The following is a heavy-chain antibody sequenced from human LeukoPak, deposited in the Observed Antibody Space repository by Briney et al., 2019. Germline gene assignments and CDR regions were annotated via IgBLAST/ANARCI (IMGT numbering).Heavy chain of an antibody. V-gene: IGHV3-15*01. J-gene: IGHJ5*02. D-gene: IGHD4-17*01. CDR3: TTAVDYGDYPNWFDP. CDR2: IKSKTDGGTT. CDR1: GFTFSNAW. Sequence: KPGGSLRLSCAASGFTFSNAWMSWVRQAPGKGLEWVGRIKSKTDGGTTDYAVPVKGRFTISRDDSKNTLYLQMNSLKTEDTAVYYCTTAVDYGDYPNWFDPWGQGTLVTVSS.